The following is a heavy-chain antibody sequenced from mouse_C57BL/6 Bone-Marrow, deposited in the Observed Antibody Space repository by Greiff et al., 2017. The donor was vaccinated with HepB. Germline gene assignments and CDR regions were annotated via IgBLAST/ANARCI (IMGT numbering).Heavy chain of an antibody. D-gene: IGHD3-1*01. J-gene: IGHJ4*01. Sequence: EVQLQQSGPELVKPGASVKIPCKASGYTFTDYNMDWVKQSHGKSLEWIGDIYPNNGGTIYNQKFKGKATLTVDKSSSTAYMELRSLTSEDTAVYYCARRASRGDYAMDYWGQGTSVTVSS. CDR1: GYTFTDYN. V-gene: IGHV1-18*01. CDR2: IYPNNGGT. CDR3: ARRASRGDYAMDY.